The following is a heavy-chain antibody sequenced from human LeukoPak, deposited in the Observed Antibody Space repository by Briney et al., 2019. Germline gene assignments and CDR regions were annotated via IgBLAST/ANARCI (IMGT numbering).Heavy chain of an antibody. Sequence: GGSLRLSCAASGLTVSSNYMSWVRQAPGKGLEWVSVIYSGGSTYYADSVKGRFTISRDNSKNTLYLQMNSLRAEDTAVYYCARVVAVAALDYWGQGTLVTVSS. J-gene: IGHJ4*02. CDR3: ARVVAVAALDY. CDR2: IYSGGST. D-gene: IGHD6-19*01. CDR1: GLTVSSNY. V-gene: IGHV3-53*01.